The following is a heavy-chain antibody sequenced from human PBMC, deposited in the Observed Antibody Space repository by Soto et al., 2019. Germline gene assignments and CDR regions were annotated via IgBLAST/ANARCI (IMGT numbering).Heavy chain of an antibody. J-gene: IGHJ4*02. V-gene: IGHV1-69*13. CDR1: GGAFGRYP. CDR3: ARGDEMTAVTIFEY. CDR2: VIPAFNTS. D-gene: IGHD4-17*01. Sequence: SVKVSCKASGGAFGRYPVSWVRQAPGQGLEWIGGVIPAFNTSNYSLKFQGRVAIFADLSTSTVFMELRSLRSEDTALYYCARGDEMTAVTIFEYWGQGTLVTVSS.